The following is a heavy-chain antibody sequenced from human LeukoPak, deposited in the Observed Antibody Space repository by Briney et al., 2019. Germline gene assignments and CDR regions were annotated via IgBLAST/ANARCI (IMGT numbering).Heavy chain of an antibody. Sequence: GRSLRLSCAASGFTFSSYGMHWVRHAPGKGLEWVAVISYDGSNKYYADSVKGRFTISRDNSKNTLYLQMNSLRVEDTAVYYCARVGYYWNLFDYWGQGTLVTVSS. J-gene: IGHJ4*02. CDR3: ARVGYYWNLFDY. D-gene: IGHD1-20*01. CDR2: ISYDGSNK. V-gene: IGHV3-30*03. CDR1: GFTFSSYG.